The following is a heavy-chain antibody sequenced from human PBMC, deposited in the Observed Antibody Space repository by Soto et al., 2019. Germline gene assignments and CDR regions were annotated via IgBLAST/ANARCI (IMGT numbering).Heavy chain of an antibody. Sequence: GASVKVSCKASRGTLSSYASSWVRQANKQVLEWMGGIIPIFGTANYAQKFQGRVTITADESTSTAYMELSSLRSEDTAVYYCARDVSRPVTRRGDAFDILVQGTMVTVSS. J-gene: IGHJ3*02. V-gene: IGHV1-69*01. D-gene: IGHD4-17*01. CDR2: IIPIFGTA. CDR3: ARDVSRPVTRRGDAFDI. CDR1: RGTLSSYA.